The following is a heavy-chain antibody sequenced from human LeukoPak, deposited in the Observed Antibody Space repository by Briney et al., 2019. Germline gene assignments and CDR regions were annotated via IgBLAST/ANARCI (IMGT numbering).Heavy chain of an antibody. J-gene: IGHJ4*02. CDR2: IYTSGST. Sequence: PSQTLSLTCTVSGGSISSGSYYWSWIRQPAGKGLEWIGRIYTSGSTNYNPSLKSRVTISVDTSKNQFSLKLSSVTAADTAVYYCAALTPDYGDYAVDYWGQGTLVTVSS. V-gene: IGHV4-61*02. CDR1: GGSISSGSYY. D-gene: IGHD4-17*01. CDR3: AALTPDYGDYAVDY.